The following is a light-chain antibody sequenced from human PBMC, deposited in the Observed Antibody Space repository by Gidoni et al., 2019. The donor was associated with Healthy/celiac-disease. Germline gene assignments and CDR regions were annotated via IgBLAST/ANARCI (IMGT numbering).Light chain of an antibody. Sequence: QSVLTQPPSVSAAPGQKATISCPGSSSNVGKNFVSWYQQLPGAAPKLLIYETNKRPSGIPDRFSGSRSGTSATLDITGLQTGDGADYYCATWDSSLSAAVFGTGTKVTVL. CDR1: SSNVGKNF. CDR2: ETN. V-gene: IGLV1-51*01. CDR3: ATWDSSLSAAV. J-gene: IGLJ1*01.